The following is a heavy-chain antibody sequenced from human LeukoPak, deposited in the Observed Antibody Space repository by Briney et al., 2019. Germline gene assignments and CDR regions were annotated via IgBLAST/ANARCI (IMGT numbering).Heavy chain of an antibody. V-gene: IGHV1-18*01. CDR2: INTFNGNT. CDR3: ARGSCSSSTCPAGRFAG. CDR1: GYIFTNYG. J-gene: IGHJ1*01. Sequence: ASVKVSCKPSGYIFTNYGLSWVRQAPGQGLEWMGWINTFNGNTSYAQSFQGRVTMTTDTSTTTAYMELTSLTSDDTAVYYCARGSCSSSTCPAGRFAGWGQGRLVIVPS. D-gene: IGHD2-2*01.